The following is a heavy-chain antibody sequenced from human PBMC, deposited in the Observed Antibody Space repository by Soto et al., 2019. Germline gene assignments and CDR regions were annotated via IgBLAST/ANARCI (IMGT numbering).Heavy chain of an antibody. Sequence: QIQLVQSGAEVKKPGASVKVSCKASGYAFSSYGISWVRQAPGQGLEWMGWISAYYGNTYYAPKLQDRVHMTTDTTTSTAYMELRSLRSDDTAVYYCARGYIKSELLVFDFWGQGTLVTVSS. J-gene: IGHJ4*02. V-gene: IGHV1-18*01. CDR3: ARGYIKSELLVFDF. CDR2: ISAYYGNT. CDR1: GYAFSSYG. D-gene: IGHD1-7*01.